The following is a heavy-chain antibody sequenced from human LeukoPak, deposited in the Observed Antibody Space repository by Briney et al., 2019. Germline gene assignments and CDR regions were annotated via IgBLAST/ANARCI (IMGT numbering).Heavy chain of an antibody. D-gene: IGHD2-21*02. CDR1: GFTFSSYW. J-gene: IGHJ5*02. CDR3: ARGPSVVTAPTWFDP. Sequence: GGSLRLSCAASGFTFSSYWMSWVRQAPGKGLEWVANIKQDGSEKYYVDSVKGRFTISRDNAKNSLYLQMNSLRAEDTAVYYCARGPSVVTAPTWFDPWGQGTLVTVSS. V-gene: IGHV3-7*01. CDR2: IKQDGSEK.